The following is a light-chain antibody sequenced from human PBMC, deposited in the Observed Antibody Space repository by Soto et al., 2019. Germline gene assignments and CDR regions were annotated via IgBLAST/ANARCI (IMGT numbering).Light chain of an antibody. CDR2: GAS. V-gene: IGKV3-15*01. CDR3: QHYMNRPPRT. Sequence: EIVMTQSPATLSVSPGERATLSCRASQIVSSHLAWYQQKPGQSPRLLIYGASTRAAGIPARFSGSGSGTLFTLTISGLKFEDVAVYYCQHYMNRPPRTFCQGTQVEIK. CDR1: QIVSSH. J-gene: IGKJ1*01.